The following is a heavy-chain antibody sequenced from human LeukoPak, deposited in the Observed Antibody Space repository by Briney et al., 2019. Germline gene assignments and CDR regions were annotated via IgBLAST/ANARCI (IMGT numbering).Heavy chain of an antibody. CDR3: AKTRYNWNLGMRFDY. CDR2: ISGSGGST. D-gene: IGHD1-7*01. J-gene: IGHJ4*02. V-gene: IGHV3-23*01. CDR1: GFTFSNSG. Sequence: GGTLRLSCAASGFTFSNSGMNWVRQAPGKGLEWVSTISGSGGSTYYADSVKGRFTISRDNSKNTLYLQMNSLRAEDTAVYYCAKTRYNWNLGMRFDYWGQGTLVTVSS.